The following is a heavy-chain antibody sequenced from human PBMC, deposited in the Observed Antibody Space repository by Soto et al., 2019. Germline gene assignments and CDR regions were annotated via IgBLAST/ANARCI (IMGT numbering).Heavy chain of an antibody. CDR3: ARAGQYYDSSGYAD. CDR2: ISAYNGNT. Sequence: QVKLVQSGTEVKKPGASMKVSCKASGYSFATSGISWVRQAPGQGLEWMGWISAYNGNTNYDQKLQDRIIMTTDTSTSTAYLELRSLRSDDTAVYYCARAGQYYDSSGYADWGQGPLVTVSS. CDR1: GYSFATSG. J-gene: IGHJ4*02. V-gene: IGHV1-18*01. D-gene: IGHD3-22*01.